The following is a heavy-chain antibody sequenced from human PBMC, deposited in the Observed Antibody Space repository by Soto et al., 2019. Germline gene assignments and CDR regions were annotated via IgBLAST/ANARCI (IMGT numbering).Heavy chain of an antibody. D-gene: IGHD3-10*01. V-gene: IGHV4-30-2*01. CDR2: IYKSGST. CDR3: AREKTSFCVSPGGGVDV. J-gene: IGHJ6*02. CDR1: GGSISTFDYS. Sequence: QLQLQESGSGLVRPSQTLSLTCAVSGGSISTFDYSWIWIRQAPGRGLEWIGSIYKSGSTYYIPSLKSRATISVDKSKNQFSLKMTSAVAADTARYYGAREKTSFCVSPGGGVDVWCQGTTVTVSS.